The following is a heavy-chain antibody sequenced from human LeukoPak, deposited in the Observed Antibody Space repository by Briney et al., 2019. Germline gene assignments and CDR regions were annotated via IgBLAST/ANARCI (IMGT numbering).Heavy chain of an antibody. D-gene: IGHD3-3*01. Sequence: PGGSLRLSCAASGFTFSSYAMSWVRQAPGKGLEWASAISGSGGSTYYADSVKGRFTISRDNSKNTLYLQMNSLRAEDTAVYYCAKDEEITYYDFWSGLNDYWGQGTLVTVSS. CDR1: GFTFSSYA. CDR3: AKDEEITYYDFWSGLNDY. V-gene: IGHV3-23*01. J-gene: IGHJ4*02. CDR2: ISGSGGST.